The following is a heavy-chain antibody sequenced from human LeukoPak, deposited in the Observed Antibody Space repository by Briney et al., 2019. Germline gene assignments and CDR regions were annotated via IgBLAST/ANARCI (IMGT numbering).Heavy chain of an antibody. D-gene: IGHD3-10*01. J-gene: IGHJ5*02. Sequence: SVKVSCKASGGTFSSYAISWVRQAPGQGLEWMGGIIPIFGTANSAQKFQGRVTITADESTSTAYMELSSLRSEDTAVYYCAREGDYYGSGSYSNVWFDPWGQGTLVTVSS. CDR1: GGTFSSYA. CDR3: AREGDYYGSGSYSNVWFDP. V-gene: IGHV1-69*13. CDR2: IIPIFGTA.